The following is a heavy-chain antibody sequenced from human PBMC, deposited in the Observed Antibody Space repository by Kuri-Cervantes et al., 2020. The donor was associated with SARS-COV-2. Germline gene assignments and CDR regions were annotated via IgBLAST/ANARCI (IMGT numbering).Heavy chain of an antibody. Sequence: SETLSLTCTVSGGSISSSSYYWGWIRQPPGKGLEWIGSIYYSGSTYYNPSLKSRVTISVDTSKNQFSLKLSSVTAEDTALYYCAKPKCSGWACSYWYFDLWGRGTLVTVSS. D-gene: IGHD6-19*01. J-gene: IGHJ2*01. V-gene: IGHV4-39*07. CDR1: GGSISSSSYY. CDR2: IYYSGST. CDR3: AKPKCSGWACSYWYFDL.